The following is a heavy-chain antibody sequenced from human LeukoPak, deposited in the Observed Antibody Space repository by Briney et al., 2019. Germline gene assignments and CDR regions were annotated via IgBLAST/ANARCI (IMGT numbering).Heavy chain of an antibody. D-gene: IGHD3-22*01. V-gene: IGHV3-23*01. CDR3: AKDPLNYYDSSGYYPGEAFDI. CDR2: ISGSGGST. J-gene: IGHJ3*02. CDR1: GFTFSSYA. Sequence: GGSLRLSCAASGFTFSSYAMSWVRQAPGKGLEWVSAISGSGGSTYYADSVKGRFTISRDNSKNTLYLQMNSLRAEDMAVYYCAKDPLNYYDSSGYYPGEAFDIWGQGTMVTVSS.